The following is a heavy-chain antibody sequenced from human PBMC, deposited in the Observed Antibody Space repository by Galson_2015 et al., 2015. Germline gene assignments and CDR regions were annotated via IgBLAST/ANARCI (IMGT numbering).Heavy chain of an antibody. D-gene: IGHD4-11*01. J-gene: IGHJ6*02. Sequence: SLRLSCAAFGFTFSSYSMNWVRQAPGKGLEWVSSIDSSSSYIYYADSVKGRSTISRDNAKNSLYLQMNSLRAEDTAVYYCARSPSVTPGYEYGMDVWGQGTTVTVSS. CDR2: IDSSSSYI. CDR1: GFTFSSYS. V-gene: IGHV3-21*01. CDR3: ARSPSVTPGYEYGMDV.